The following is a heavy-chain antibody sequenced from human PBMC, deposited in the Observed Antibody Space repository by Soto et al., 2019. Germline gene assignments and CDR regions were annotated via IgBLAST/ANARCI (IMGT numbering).Heavy chain of an antibody. Sequence: GSGPTLVNPTQTLTLTCTFSGFSLTTSGVGVDWIRQPPGKALEWLALVNWNDDKYYSPSLKSRLTITKDTSKNQVVIIMTNMDPVDTATYYCAHNYVYYYDGSGPYGFDYWGQGALVTVSS. J-gene: IGHJ4*02. CDR2: VNWNDDK. D-gene: IGHD3-22*01. CDR1: GFSLTTSGVG. V-gene: IGHV2-5*01. CDR3: AHNYVYYYDGSGPYGFDY.